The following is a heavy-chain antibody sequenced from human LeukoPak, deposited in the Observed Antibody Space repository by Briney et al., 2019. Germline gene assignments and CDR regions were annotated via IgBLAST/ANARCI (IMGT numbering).Heavy chain of an antibody. CDR2: ISSNGGST. J-gene: IGHJ4*02. Sequence: GGSLRLSCAASGFTFSSHVMHWVRQAPGKGLEYVSAISSNGGSTDYADSVKGRFTISRDNSRNTLYLQMSSLRAEDTAVYYCVKGGDYYGSGSYGWVDYWGQGTLVTVSS. CDR1: GFTFSSHV. CDR3: VKGGDYYGSGSYGWVDY. D-gene: IGHD3-10*01. V-gene: IGHV3-64D*09.